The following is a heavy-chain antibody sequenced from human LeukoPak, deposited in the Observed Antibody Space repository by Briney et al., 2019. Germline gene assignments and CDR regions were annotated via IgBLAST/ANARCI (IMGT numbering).Heavy chain of an antibody. D-gene: IGHD5-12*01. Sequence: GGSLRLSCAASGFTVSSNYMSWVRQAPGKGLQRVSVIYSGGSTYYADSVKGRFTISRDNSKNTLYLQMNSLRAEDTAVYYCARSQGYSGYDYYFDYWGQGTLVTVSS. V-gene: IGHV3-66*01. CDR2: IYSGGST. CDR1: GFTVSSNY. CDR3: ARSQGYSGYDYYFDY. J-gene: IGHJ4*02.